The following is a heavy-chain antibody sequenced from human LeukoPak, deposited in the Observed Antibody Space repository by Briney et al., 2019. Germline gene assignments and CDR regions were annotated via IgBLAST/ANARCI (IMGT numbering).Heavy chain of an antibody. D-gene: IGHD2-8*01. J-gene: IGHJ4*02. CDR3: AKDKVLVYANAFDS. V-gene: IGHV3-23*01. CDR1: GFTFNNYA. CDR2: ISGSGGRT. Sequence: PGGSQRLSCAASGFTFNNYAMSWVRQAPGKGLEWVSGISGSGGRTYYADSVKGRFTISRDSSKNTLFLQMNSLRAEDTAVYYCAKDKVLVYANAFDSWGQGTQVTVSS.